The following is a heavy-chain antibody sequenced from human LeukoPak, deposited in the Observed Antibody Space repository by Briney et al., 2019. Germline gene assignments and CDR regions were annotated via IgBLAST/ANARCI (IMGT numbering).Heavy chain of an antibody. CDR2: IYYSGST. J-gene: IGHJ5*02. V-gene: IGHV4-59*11. CDR3: ARYSWSASTPGSWFDP. Sequence: SETLSLTCTVSGGSISSHYWSWIRQPPGKGLEWIGYIYYSGSTNYNPSLKSRVTISVDTSKNQFSLKLSSVTAADTALYYCARYSWSASTPGSWFDPWGQGTLVTVSS. CDR1: GGSISSHY. D-gene: IGHD2-15*01.